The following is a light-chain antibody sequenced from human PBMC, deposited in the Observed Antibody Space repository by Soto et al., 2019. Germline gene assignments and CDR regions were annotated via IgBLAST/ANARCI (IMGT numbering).Light chain of an antibody. CDR3: QQRSNWPRT. V-gene: IGKV3D-20*02. J-gene: IGKJ1*01. CDR1: QSVSSSY. CDR2: GAS. Sequence: PGARVTLSCMASQSVSSSYLTWYQQKPGQAPRLLIYGASTRATGIPARFSGSGSGTDFTLTISSLEPEDFAVYYCQQRSNWPRTFGQGTKVDI.